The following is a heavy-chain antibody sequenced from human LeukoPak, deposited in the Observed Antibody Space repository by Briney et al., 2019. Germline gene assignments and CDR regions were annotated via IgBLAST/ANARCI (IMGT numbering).Heavy chain of an antibody. Sequence: GGSLRLSCTASGFPFSNDPMNWVRQAPGKGLEWLSNIRSRDTGVSYVDSVRGRFTISRDDAKNSLFLQMNSLRVEDTAVYYCVKNDGWFHLAQWGQGTLVTVSS. V-gene: IGHV3-48*01. CDR2: IRSRDTGV. J-gene: IGHJ4*02. CDR3: VKNDGWFHLAQ. CDR1: GFPFSNDP. D-gene: IGHD6-19*01.